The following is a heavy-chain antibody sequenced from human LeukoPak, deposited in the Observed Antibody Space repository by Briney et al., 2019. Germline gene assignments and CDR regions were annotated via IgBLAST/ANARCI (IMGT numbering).Heavy chain of an antibody. J-gene: IGHJ4*02. V-gene: IGHV1-2*02. CDR2: INPNSGGT. CDR1: GYTFTGYY. Sequence: GASVKVSCKASGYTFTGYYMHWVRQAPGQGLEWMGWINPNSGGTNYAQKFQGRVTMTRDTSISTAYMELSRLRSDDTAVYYCARDWGRPLYNLNRFDYWGQGTLVTVSS. CDR3: ARDWGRPLYNLNRFDY. D-gene: IGHD1-1*01.